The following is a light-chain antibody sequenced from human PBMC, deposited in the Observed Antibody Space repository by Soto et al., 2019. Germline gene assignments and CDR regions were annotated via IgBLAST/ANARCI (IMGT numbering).Light chain of an antibody. CDR2: GAS. Sequence: IQMTQSPSTLSASVGDRVTITCRASQSISSWLAWYQQQPGKAPKLLIYGASSLESGVPSRFSGSGSGTKFTLTIASLQPDDFATYYCQHYNSYSEAFGQGTKVDI. CDR1: QSISSW. J-gene: IGKJ1*01. CDR3: QHYNSYSEA. V-gene: IGKV1-5*01.